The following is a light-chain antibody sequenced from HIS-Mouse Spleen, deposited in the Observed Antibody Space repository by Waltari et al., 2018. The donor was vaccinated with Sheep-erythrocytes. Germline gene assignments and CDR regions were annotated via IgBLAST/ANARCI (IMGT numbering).Light chain of an antibody. J-gene: IGLJ3*02. CDR1: SSDVVSYNL. V-gene: IGLV2-23*01. CDR3: CSYAGSSTPWV. Sequence: QSALTQPASVSGSPGQSITISCTGTSSDVVSYNLVSWYQQHPGKAPNLMIYEGSKRPSGVSNRFSGSKSGNTASLTISGLQAEDEADYYCCSYAGSSTPWVFGGGTKLTVL. CDR2: EGS.